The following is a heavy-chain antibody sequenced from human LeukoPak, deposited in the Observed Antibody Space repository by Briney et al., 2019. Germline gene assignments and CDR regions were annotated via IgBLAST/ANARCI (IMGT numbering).Heavy chain of an antibody. CDR3: ARDRAMADY. CDR1: GYIFTSYP. Sequence: ASVNVSCKASGYIFTSYPIHWVRQAPGQRLEWMGWINTGNGNTKYSQRFEGRVTVTTDTSAAAAYMELSSVRSEDTAVYYCARDRAMADYWGQGTLVTVSS. V-gene: IGHV1-3*04. CDR2: INTGNGNT. D-gene: IGHD5-18*01. J-gene: IGHJ4*02.